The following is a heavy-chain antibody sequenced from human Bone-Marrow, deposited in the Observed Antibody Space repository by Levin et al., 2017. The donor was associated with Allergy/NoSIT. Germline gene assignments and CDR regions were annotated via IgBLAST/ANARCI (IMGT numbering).Heavy chain of an antibody. Sequence: GGSLRLSCAASGLIFSSYAMSWVRQAPGKGLEWVSSISGSGGGTYYADSVKGRFTISRDNSKNTLYLQMNTVRAEDTAVYYCAKGDSSGYYGGYFDYWGQGTLVTVSS. CDR3: AKGDSSGYYGGYFDY. J-gene: IGHJ4*02. CDR2: ISGSGGGT. D-gene: IGHD3-22*01. V-gene: IGHV3-23*01. CDR1: GLIFSSYA.